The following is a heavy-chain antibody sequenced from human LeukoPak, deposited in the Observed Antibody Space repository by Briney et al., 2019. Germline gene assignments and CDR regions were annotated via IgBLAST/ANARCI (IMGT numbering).Heavy chain of an antibody. J-gene: IGHJ4*02. CDR2: IYHSGST. CDR3: ARDRKAVAGTDY. Sequence: SETLSLTCAVSDYSISSGYYWGWIRQPPGKGLEWIGSIYHSGSTYYNPSLKSRVTISVDTSKNQSSLKLNSVTAADTAVYYCARDRKAVAGTDYWGQGTLVTVSS. V-gene: IGHV4-38-2*02. CDR1: DYSISSGYY. D-gene: IGHD6-19*01.